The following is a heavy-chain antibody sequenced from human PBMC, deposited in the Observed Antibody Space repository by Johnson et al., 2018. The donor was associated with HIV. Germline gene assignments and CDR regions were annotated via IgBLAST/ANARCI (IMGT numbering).Heavy chain of an antibody. Sequence: QVQLVESGGGVVQTGGSLRLSCAASGFTFSRYGMHWVRQAPGQGLEWVAFIRYDGSNKYYADSVKGRFTISRDNSKNTLYLQMNSLRAEDTAVYYCAIGRGEFPRHAFDIWGQGTMVTVSS. D-gene: IGHD3-10*01. V-gene: IGHV3-30*02. CDR3: AIGRGEFPRHAFDI. J-gene: IGHJ3*02. CDR2: IRYDGSNK. CDR1: GFTFSRYG.